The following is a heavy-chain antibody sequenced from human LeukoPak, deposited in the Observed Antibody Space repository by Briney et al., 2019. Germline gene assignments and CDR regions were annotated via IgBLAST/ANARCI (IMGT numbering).Heavy chain of an antibody. CDR3: ARDASRGYGDYFRDGMDV. V-gene: IGHV1-2*06. CDR1: GYTFTGYY. Sequence: ASVKVSCKASGYTFTGYYMHWVRQAPGQGLEWMGRINPNSGGTNYAQKFQGRVTITADESTSTAYMELSSLRSEDTAVYYCARDASRGYGDYFRDGMDVWGQGTTVTVSS. D-gene: IGHD4-17*01. CDR2: INPNSGGT. J-gene: IGHJ6*02.